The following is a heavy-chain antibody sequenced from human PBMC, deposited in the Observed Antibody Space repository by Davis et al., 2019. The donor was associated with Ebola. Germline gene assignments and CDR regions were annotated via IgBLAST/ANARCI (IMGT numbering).Heavy chain of an antibody. CDR2: INSDGSST. J-gene: IGHJ6*02. D-gene: IGHD3-22*01. V-gene: IGHV3-74*01. CDR1: GFTFSSYW. CDR3: ARDEEYYYDSSGLYYYYYGMDV. Sequence: HTGGSLRLSCAASGFTFSSYWMHWVRQAPGKGLVWVSRINSDGSSTSYADSVKGRFTISRDNAKNTLYLQMNSLRAEDTAVYYCARDEEYYYDSSGLYYYYYGMDVWGQGTTVTVSS.